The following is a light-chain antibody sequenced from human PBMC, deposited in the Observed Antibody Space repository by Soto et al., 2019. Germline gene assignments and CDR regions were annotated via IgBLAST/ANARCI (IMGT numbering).Light chain of an antibody. CDR3: QSYDSSLSVWL. CDR2: GKI. J-gene: IGLJ2*01. V-gene: IGLV1-40*01. CDR1: SSNIGAGYD. Sequence: QSVLTQPPSVSGAPGQRVTISCTGSSSNIGAGYDVHWYQQLPGTAPKLLIYGKINRPSGIPDRFSGSKSGTSASLAITGLQGEDEAYYDCQSYDSSLSVWLFGGGTKMTVL.